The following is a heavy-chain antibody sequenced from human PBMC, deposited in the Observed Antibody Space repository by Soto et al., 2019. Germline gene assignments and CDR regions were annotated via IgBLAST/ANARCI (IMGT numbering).Heavy chain of an antibody. V-gene: IGHV1-8*01. D-gene: IGHD6-13*01. CDR1: GYTFTSYD. CDR2: MNPNSGNT. J-gene: IGHJ4*02. CDR3: AIGGTAAGIWYFEY. Sequence: ASVKVSCKASGYTFTSYDINWVRQATGQGLEWMGWMNPNSGNTGYAQKFQGRVTMTRNTSISTAYMELNSLRPEDTAVYYCAIGGTAAGIWYFEYWGRGSLVTVSS.